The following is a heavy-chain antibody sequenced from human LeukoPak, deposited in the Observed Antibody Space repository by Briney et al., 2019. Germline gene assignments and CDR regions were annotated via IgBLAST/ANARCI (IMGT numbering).Heavy chain of an antibody. D-gene: IGHD6-13*01. J-gene: IGHJ4*02. CDR3: ARVGAGTCCHFEY. Sequence: ASVKVSCKASGYMFTGYYLHWVRQAPGQGLEWMGWINPNGGATNYAQKFKGRVTMTRDTSISTAYMEVSGLRSDDTAVYYCARVGAGTCCHFEYWGQGTLATASS. CDR1: GYMFTGYY. CDR2: INPNGGAT. V-gene: IGHV1-2*02.